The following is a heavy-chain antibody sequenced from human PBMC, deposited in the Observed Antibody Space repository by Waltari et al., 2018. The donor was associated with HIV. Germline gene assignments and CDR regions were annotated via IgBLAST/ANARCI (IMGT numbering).Heavy chain of an antibody. Sequence: EVQLVESGGGLVQPGVSLRLSCSASGFTFSSYAMHWVRQAPGKGLEYVSAISNNGHSTYYADSVKGRFTISRDNSKNTLNLQMSSLRAEDTAVYYCVKEGGYCSGGRCYYYGMDVWGQGTTVTVSS. D-gene: IGHD2-15*01. CDR1: GFTFSSYA. V-gene: IGHV3-64D*06. CDR3: VKEGGYCSGGRCYYYGMDV. CDR2: ISNNGHST. J-gene: IGHJ6*02.